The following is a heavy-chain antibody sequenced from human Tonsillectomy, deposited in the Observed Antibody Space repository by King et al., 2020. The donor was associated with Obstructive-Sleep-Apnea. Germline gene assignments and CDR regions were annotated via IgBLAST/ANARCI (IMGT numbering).Heavy chain of an antibody. CDR1: GASMNINY. CDR2: IYYSGTT. J-gene: IGHJ4*02. V-gene: IGHV4-59*01. Sequence: VPLQESGPGLVKPSETLSLTCSVSGASMNINYWSWIRQTPGKGLEWIGYIYYSGTTNYNPSLKSRVTISIDTSKNQFSLKLTSVTAADTAMYYCARVDGLAGAHPFDHWGQGTLVTVSS. CDR3: ARVDGLAGAHPFDH. D-gene: IGHD1-26*01.